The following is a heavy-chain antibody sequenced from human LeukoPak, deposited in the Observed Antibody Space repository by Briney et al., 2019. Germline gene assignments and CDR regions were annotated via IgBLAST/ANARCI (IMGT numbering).Heavy chain of an antibody. CDR1: GYTFTSYG. CDR2: INPNSGGT. J-gene: IGHJ4*02. Sequence: GASVKVSCKASGYTFTSYGISWVRQAPGQGLEWMGWINPNSGGTNYAQKFQGRVTMTRDTSISTAYMELSRLRSDDTAVYYCARGRAYFDDSSGYGYWGQGTLVTVSS. D-gene: IGHD3-22*01. CDR3: ARGRAYFDDSSGYGY. V-gene: IGHV1-2*02.